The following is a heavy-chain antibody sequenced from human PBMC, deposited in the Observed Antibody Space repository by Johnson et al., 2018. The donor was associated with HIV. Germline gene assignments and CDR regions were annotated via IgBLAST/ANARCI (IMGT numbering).Heavy chain of an antibody. Sequence: QVQLVESGGGVVQPGRSLRLSCAASGFIFSDYYMTWIRQAPGKGLESISYISSSGRTIYYADSVKGRFTMSRDNAKKSLYLQMNSLRAEDTAVYYCAREEGTDILTRGDAVDIWGQGTMVTVSS. D-gene: IGHD3-9*01. V-gene: IGHV3-11*04. CDR2: ISSSGRTI. J-gene: IGHJ3*02. CDR1: GFIFSDYY. CDR3: AREEGTDILTRGDAVDI.